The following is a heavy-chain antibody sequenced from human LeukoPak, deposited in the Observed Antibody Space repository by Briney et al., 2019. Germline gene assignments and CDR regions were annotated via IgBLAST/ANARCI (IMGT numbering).Heavy chain of an antibody. CDR1: GFTFSSYA. J-gene: IGHJ4*02. Sequence: PGGSLRLSCSATGFTFSSYALHWVRQAPGKGLEYASAISSNGGSTYYADSVKGRFTISRDNSKNTLYLQMSSLRAEDTAVYYCVKDLDWGQGTLVTVSS. V-gene: IGHV3-64D*09. CDR3: VKDLD. CDR2: ISSNGGST.